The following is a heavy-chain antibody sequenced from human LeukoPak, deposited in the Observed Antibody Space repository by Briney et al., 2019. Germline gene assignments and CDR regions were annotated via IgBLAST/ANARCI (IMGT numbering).Heavy chain of an antibody. V-gene: IGHV3-53*01. D-gene: IGHD1-1*01. CDR3: ARSTTGRSQSPFDP. Sequence: GGSLRLSCAASGFTFSSYEMNWVRQAPGKGLEWVSVIYSGGSTYYADSVKGRFTISRDNSKNTLYLQMNSLRAEDTAVYYCARSTTGRSQSPFDPWGQGTLVTVSS. CDR2: IYSGGST. J-gene: IGHJ5*02. CDR1: GFTFSSYE.